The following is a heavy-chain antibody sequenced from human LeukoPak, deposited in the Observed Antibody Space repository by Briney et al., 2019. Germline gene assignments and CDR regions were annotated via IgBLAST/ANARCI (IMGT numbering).Heavy chain of an antibody. CDR1: GGSFSGYY. D-gene: IGHD3-9*01. Sequence: LSLTCAVYGGSFSGYYWSWIRQAPGKGLEWVSYISSSGSTIYYADSVKGRFTISRDNAKNSLYLQMNSLRAEDTAVYYCARDRDDWFDYWGQGTLVTVSS. CDR3: ARDRDDWFDY. V-gene: IGHV3-11*04. J-gene: IGHJ4*02. CDR2: ISSSGSTI.